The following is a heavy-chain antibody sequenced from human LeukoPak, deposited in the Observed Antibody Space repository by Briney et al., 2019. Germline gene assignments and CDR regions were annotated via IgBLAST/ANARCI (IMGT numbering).Heavy chain of an antibody. CDR2: INHSGST. CDR3: VSNHRPTSSYDY. CDR1: GGSFSVDY. D-gene: IGHD4-11*01. V-gene: IGHV4-34*01. Sequence: SEGLSLTCAVYGGSFSVDYWSWSRHRPGGGLEWIGEINHSGSTNYNPSLKSRVTISVHTSKHQFSLKLSSVTAADTAVYYCVSNHRPTSSYDYWGQGTLVTVSS. J-gene: IGHJ4*02.